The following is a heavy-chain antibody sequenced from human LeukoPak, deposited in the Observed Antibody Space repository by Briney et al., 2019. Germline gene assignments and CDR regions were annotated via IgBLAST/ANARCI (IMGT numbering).Heavy chain of an antibody. CDR1: GFTFSSHG. Sequence: GGSLRLSCAASGFTFSSHGLNWVRQAPGKGLEWISGISPSADITYYADSVKGRFTISRDNSENTVYLHMSSLRAGDTAVYFCAKDDAWLQFNDWGQGTLVTVSS. D-gene: IGHD5-24*01. J-gene: IGHJ4*02. CDR2: ISPSADIT. V-gene: IGHV3-23*01. CDR3: AKDDAWLQFND.